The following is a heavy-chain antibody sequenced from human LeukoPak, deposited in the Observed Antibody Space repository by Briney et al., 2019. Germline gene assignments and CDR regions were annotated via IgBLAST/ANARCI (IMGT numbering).Heavy chain of an antibody. D-gene: IGHD3-22*01. Sequence: PGRSLRLSCAASGFTFSSYGMHWVRQAPGKGLEWVAVIWYDGSNKYYADSVKGRFTISRDNSKNTLYLQMNSLRAEDTAVYYCARDALHYYDSSGYCPYYYYGMDVWGQGTTVTVSS. CDR1: GFTFSSYG. J-gene: IGHJ6*02. CDR3: ARDALHYYDSSGYCPYYYYGMDV. CDR2: IWYDGSNK. V-gene: IGHV3-33*01.